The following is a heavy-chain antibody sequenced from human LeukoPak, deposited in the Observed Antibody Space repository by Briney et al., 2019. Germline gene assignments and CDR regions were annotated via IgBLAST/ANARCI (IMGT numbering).Heavy chain of an antibody. CDR3: SKDRRRITTFGLATWGACDI. Sequence: GGSLRLSCAASGFTFSSYAMSWVRQAPGKGLEWVSAISGSGGSICYADSVKGRFTISRDNSKKTLYLQMNNLRAEDTAVYYCSKDRRRITTFGLATWGACDIWAQGTMVTVSS. D-gene: IGHD3-3*01. CDR1: GFTFSSYA. J-gene: IGHJ3*02. V-gene: IGHV3-23*01. CDR2: ISGSGGSI.